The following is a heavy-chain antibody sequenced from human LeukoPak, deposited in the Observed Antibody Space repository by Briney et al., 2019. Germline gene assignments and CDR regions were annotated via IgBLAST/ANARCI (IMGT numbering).Heavy chain of an antibody. CDR3: PRDRYMYFRSGYSSPSDY. CDR1: GYSLTTYC. D-gene: IGHD3-3*01. CDR2: IYPDDSDT. J-gene: IGHJ4*02. V-gene: IGHV5-51*01. Sequence: GESLKTFLNGSGYSLTTYCIGWVRQMPGKGLEWMGIIYPDDSDTRYSPSFQGQVTISADKSINTAYLQWSSLKASDTAMYYCPRDRYMYFRSGYSSPSDYWGQGTLVPVSS.